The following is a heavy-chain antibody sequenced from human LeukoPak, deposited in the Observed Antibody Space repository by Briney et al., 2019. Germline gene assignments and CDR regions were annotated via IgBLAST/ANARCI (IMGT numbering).Heavy chain of an antibody. J-gene: IGHJ5*02. V-gene: IGHV4-31*03. D-gene: IGHD3-10*01. CDR1: GGSISRGGYY. CDR3: ARAPVIINWFDP. Sequence: PSQTLSLTCTVSGGSISRGGYYWSWIRQHPGKGLEWIGYIYYSGSTYYNPSLKSRVTISVDTSKSQFSLKLSSVTAADTAVYYCARAPVIINWFDPWGQGTLVTVSS. CDR2: IYYSGST.